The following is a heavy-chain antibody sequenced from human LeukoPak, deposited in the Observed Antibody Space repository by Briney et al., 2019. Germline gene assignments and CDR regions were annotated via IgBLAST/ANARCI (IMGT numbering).Heavy chain of an antibody. D-gene: IGHD3-22*01. CDR2: IWYDGSNK. J-gene: IGHJ4*02. CDR3: ARALFNYDSSGLTY. Sequence: GRSLRLSCAASGFTFSSYGMHWVRQAPGKGLEWVALIWYDGSNKYYADSVKGRFTISRDNSKNTLYMQMNSLRAEDTAVYYCARALFNYDSSGLTYWGQGTLVTVSS. V-gene: IGHV3-33*01. CDR1: GFTFSSYG.